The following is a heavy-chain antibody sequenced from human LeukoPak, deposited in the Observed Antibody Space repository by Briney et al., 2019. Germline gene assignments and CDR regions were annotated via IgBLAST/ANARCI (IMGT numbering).Heavy chain of an antibody. J-gene: IGHJ6*02. D-gene: IGHD3-3*01. CDR3: ASPRGITIFGVVSSPPSLYGMDV. CDR2: IIPIFGTA. Sequence: ASVKVSCKASGGTFSSYAISWVRRAPGQGLEWMGGIIPIFGTANYAQKFQGRVTITADESTSTAYMELSSLRSEDTAVYYCASPRGITIFGVVSSPPSLYGMDVWGQGTTVTVSS. CDR1: GGTFSSYA. V-gene: IGHV1-69*01.